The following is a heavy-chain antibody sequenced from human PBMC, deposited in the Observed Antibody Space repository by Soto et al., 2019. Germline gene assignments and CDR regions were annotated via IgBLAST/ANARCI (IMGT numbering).Heavy chain of an antibody. J-gene: IGHJ4*02. V-gene: IGHV4-39*01. CDR2: IFHSGST. CDR3: ARHFDYTSSWDLSRVDY. Sequence: PSETLSLTCAVSGGSIISNSYYWGWIRQPPGQGLEWIASIFHSGSTYYNPSLKSRVTMSVDTSKNQFSLSLASVTAADTAVYYWARHFDYTSSWDLSRVDYWGQGIGVT. CDR1: GGSIISNSYY. D-gene: IGHD6-13*01.